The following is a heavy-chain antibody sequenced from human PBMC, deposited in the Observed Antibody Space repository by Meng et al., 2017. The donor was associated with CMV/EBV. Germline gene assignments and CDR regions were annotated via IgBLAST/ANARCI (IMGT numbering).Heavy chain of an antibody. J-gene: IGHJ4*02. Sequence: GLVPFDASETVSLPWAVYGGSFSGYYWSWIRQPPGKGLEWIGEINHSGSTNYNPSLKSRVTISVDTSKNQFSLKLSSVTAADTAVYYCARVWDSGWDYWGQGTLVTVFS. CDR2: INHSGST. V-gene: IGHV4-34*01. CDR1: GGSFSGYY. D-gene: IGHD3-22*01. CDR3: ARVWDSGWDY.